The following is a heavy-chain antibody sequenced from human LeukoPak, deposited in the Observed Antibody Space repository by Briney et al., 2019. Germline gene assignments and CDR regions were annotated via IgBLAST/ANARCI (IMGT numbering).Heavy chain of an antibody. CDR2: INHSGST. CDR1: GGSFSGYY. D-gene: IGHD5-18*01. CDR3: ARTAMVRENYFDY. Sequence: SETLSLTCAVYGGSFSGYYWSWIRQPPGKGLEWIGEINHSGSTNYNPSLKSRVTISVDTSKNQFSLKLSSVTAADTAVYYCARTAMVRENYFDYWGQGTLVTVSS. V-gene: IGHV4-34*01. J-gene: IGHJ4*02.